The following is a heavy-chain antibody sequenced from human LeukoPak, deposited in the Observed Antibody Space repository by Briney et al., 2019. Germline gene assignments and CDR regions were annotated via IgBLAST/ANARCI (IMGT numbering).Heavy chain of an antibody. Sequence: GGSLRLSCVASGFTFSRYGMHWVRQAPGKGLEWVAVTSHDGNKKYYADSVKGRFTISRDNSKNTLYLQMNSLRAEDTAMYYCATEGALGKYSSFDYWGRGTLVTVSS. J-gene: IGHJ4*02. D-gene: IGHD5-18*01. V-gene: IGHV3-30*03. CDR2: TSHDGNKK. CDR1: GFTFSRYG. CDR3: ATEGALGKYSSFDY.